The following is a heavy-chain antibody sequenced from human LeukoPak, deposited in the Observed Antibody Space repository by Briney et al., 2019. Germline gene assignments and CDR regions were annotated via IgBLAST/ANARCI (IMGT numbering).Heavy chain of an antibody. V-gene: IGHV1-18*01. CDR3: AKEGDYDILTGYPRGIDY. Sequence: ASVKVSCKASGYTFTSYGISWVRQAPGQGLEWMGWISVYNGHTNYVQKLQGRVTMTTDTSTSTAYMELRSLRSDDTAVYYCAKEGDYDILTGYPRGIDYWGQGTLVTVSS. CDR1: GYTFTSYG. CDR2: ISVYNGHT. J-gene: IGHJ4*02. D-gene: IGHD3-9*01.